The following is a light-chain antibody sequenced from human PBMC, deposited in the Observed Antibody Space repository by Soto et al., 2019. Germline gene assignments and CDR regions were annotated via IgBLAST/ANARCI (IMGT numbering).Light chain of an antibody. CDR1: QSVSSY. Sequence: EIVLTQSPATLSLSPGARAPLSCRASQSVSSYLAWYQQKPGQAPRLLIYGTSSRATGIPDRFSGSGSGTDFTLTISRLEPEDFAVFYCQQYGSSITFGQGTKVDIK. V-gene: IGKV3-20*01. CDR3: QQYGSSIT. CDR2: GTS. J-gene: IGKJ1*01.